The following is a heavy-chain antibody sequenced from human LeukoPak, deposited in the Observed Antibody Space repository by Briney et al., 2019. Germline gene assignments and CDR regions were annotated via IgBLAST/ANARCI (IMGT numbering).Heavy chain of an antibody. CDR2: ISGSGGST. CDR3: AKPAMVSLANFDI. D-gene: IGHD5-18*01. Sequence: GGSLRLSCAASGFSFSGSAIHWVRQAPGKGLEWVSAISGSGGSTYYADSVKGRFTISRDNSKNTLYLQMNSLRAEDTAVYYCAKPAMVSLANFDIWGQGTMVTVSS. V-gene: IGHV3-23*01. J-gene: IGHJ3*02. CDR1: GFSFSGSA.